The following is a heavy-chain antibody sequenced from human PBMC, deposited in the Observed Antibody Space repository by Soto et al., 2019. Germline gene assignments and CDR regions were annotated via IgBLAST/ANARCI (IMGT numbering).Heavy chain of an antibody. CDR1: GFTFSDYA. J-gene: IGHJ4*02. CDR3: AKDTSRLGFTRGHFDC. V-gene: IGHV3-30*18. CDR2: FSYDGSNK. Sequence: QRLSCAASGFTFSDYAMHWVRQAPGKGLEWLAVFSYDGSNKYYADSVKGRFTISRDNSKNTLYLQMSSLRSEDTAVYFCAKDTSRLGFTRGHFDCWGQGTLVNVSS. D-gene: IGHD6-19*01.